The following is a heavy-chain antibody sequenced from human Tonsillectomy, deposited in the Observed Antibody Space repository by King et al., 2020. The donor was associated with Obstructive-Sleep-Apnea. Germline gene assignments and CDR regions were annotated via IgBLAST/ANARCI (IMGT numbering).Heavy chain of an antibody. Sequence: VQLVESGGGVVQPGRSLRLSCAASGFSFSTYAMHWVRQAPGKGLEWVAVVSYDVTFKYYADSVKGRFTLSRDNSKNTLFLQMHSLRAEDTAVYFCARVPDPLGSVTHFAFWGRGTLVTVSS. D-gene: IGHD7-27*01. CDR1: GFSFSTYA. CDR2: VSYDVTFK. V-gene: IGHV3-30*04. J-gene: IGHJ4*02. CDR3: ARVPDPLGSVTHFAF.